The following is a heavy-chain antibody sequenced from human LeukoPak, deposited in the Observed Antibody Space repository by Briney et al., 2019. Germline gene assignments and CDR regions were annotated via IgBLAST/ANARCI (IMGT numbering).Heavy chain of an antibody. J-gene: IGHJ4*02. D-gene: IGHD3-10*01. CDR2: ISGTAENT. CDR3: ANQRGGF. V-gene: IGHV3-23*01. CDR1: GYIFSSYP. Sequence: GGSLRLSCAASGYIFSSYPMSWVRQAPGKGLEWVSAISGTAENTYYADSVKGRFSISRDNSRNRVHLQMNSLRPEDTAVYYCANQRGGFWGQGTLVTVSS.